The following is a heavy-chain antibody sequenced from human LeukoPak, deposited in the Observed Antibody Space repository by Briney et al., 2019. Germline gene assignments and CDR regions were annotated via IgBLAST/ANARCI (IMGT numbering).Heavy chain of an antibody. V-gene: IGHV3-23*01. CDR3: AKDFCSGYLGDGFDI. J-gene: IGHJ3*02. D-gene: IGHD3-3*01. CDR2: IGNSGHST. CDR1: GFTFSDYA. Sequence: PGGSLRLSCAASGFTFSDYAMSWVRQATGQGLEWVSGIGNSGHSTYYADSVKGRFTISRDNSRNTLYIQMNSLRVEDTALFYCAKDFCSGYLGDGFDIWGQGTMVTVSA.